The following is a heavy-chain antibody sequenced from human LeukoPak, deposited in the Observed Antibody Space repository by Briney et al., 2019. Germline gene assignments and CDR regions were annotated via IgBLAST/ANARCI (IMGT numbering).Heavy chain of an antibody. V-gene: IGHV3-11*06. J-gene: IGHJ4*02. D-gene: IGHD3-22*01. CDR3: ASTSHYYDSSGSFDY. Sequence: SVKGRFTISRDNAKNSLYLQMNSLRAEDTAVYYCASTSHYYDSSGSFDYWGQGTLVTVSS.